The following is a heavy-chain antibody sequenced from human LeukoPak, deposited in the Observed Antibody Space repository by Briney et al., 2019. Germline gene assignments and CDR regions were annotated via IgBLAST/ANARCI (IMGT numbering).Heavy chain of an antibody. Sequence: ASVKVSCKASGYTFTGYYLHWVRQAPGQGLEWMGWINPSGGTNYAQKFQGRVTMTRDTSISTAYMELSRLRSDDTAVYYCAREAITMVRGVRGYFDYWGQGTLVTVSS. CDR3: AREAITMVRGVRGYFDY. J-gene: IGHJ4*02. D-gene: IGHD3-10*01. CDR2: INPSGGT. V-gene: IGHV1-2*02. CDR1: GYTFTGYY.